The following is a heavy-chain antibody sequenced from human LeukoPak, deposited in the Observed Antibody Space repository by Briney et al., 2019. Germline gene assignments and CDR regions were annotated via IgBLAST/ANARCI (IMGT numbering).Heavy chain of an antibody. V-gene: IGHV3-30*01. J-gene: IGHJ5*02. Sequence: GGSLRLSCAASGFTFSSYAMAWVRQAPGKGLEWVAVISYDGSNKYYADSVKGRFTISRDNSKNTLYLQMNSPRAEDTAVYYCARDLGGYSYGFGWFDPWGQGTLVTVSS. CDR2: ISYDGSNK. CDR3: ARDLGGYSYGFGWFDP. CDR1: GFTFSSYA. D-gene: IGHD5-18*01.